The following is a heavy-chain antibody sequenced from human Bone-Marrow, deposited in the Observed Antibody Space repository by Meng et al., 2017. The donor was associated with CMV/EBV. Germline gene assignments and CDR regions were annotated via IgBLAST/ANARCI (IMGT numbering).Heavy chain of an antibody. CDR2: IYPSGST. V-gene: IGHV4-30-2*01. J-gene: IGHJ5*02. D-gene: IGHD2-2*01. Sequence: VDGGSIASGGYSWSWLRQPPGKGLEWIGHIYPSGSTFYIPSLKSRVTMSLDRSKNQFSLKVASVTAADTAVYYCVRQVPATVFWFDPWGQGTLVTVSS. CDR1: GGSIASGGYS. CDR3: VRQVPATVFWFDP.